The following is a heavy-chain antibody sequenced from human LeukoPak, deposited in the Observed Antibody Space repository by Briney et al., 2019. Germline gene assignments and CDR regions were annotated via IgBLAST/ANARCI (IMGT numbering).Heavy chain of an antibody. V-gene: IGHV3-21*01. D-gene: IGHD3-3*01. CDR1: GFTFSSYI. CDR2: ISSSSSYI. Sequence: GGSLRLSCAASGFTFSSYIMNWVRQAPGKGLEWVSSISSSSSYIYYADSVKGRFTISRDNAKNSLYLQMNSLRAEDTAVYYCARDLRYDFWSGYSLGMDVWGQGTTVTVSS. CDR3: ARDLRYDFWSGYSLGMDV. J-gene: IGHJ6*02.